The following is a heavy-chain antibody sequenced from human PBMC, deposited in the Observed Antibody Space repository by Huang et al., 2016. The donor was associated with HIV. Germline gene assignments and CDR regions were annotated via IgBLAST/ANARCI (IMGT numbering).Heavy chain of an antibody. Sequence: QVQLVQSGAEVKKPGASVKVSCKGSGYTFTRYGISWVRQAPGQGLEGMGGISAYNGNTNYAQKFQGRVTMTTDTSTSTAYMELRSLISDDTVVYYCARDVPGSSWEFDYWGQGTLVTVSP. J-gene: IGHJ4*02. CDR3: ARDVPGSSWEFDY. CDR2: ISAYNGNT. V-gene: IGHV1-18*01. D-gene: IGHD6-13*01. CDR1: GYTFTRYG.